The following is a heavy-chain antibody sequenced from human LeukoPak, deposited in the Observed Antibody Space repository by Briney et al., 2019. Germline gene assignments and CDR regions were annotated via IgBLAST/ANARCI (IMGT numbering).Heavy chain of an antibody. CDR2: ISYDN. J-gene: IGHJ5*02. CDR1: GFIFSNSA. CDR3: ARDRGHYFDP. V-gene: IGHV3-30*04. Sequence: GRSLRLSRTASGFIFSNSAMHWVRQAPGKGLEWVAVISYDNYYADSVKGRCTISRDNSKSTLYLQMDSLRSEDTAVYYCARDRGHYFDPWGQGTLVTVSS. D-gene: IGHD3-10*01.